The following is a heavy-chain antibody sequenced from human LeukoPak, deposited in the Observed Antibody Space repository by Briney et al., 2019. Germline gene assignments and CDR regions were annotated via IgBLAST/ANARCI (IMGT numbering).Heavy chain of an antibody. CDR2: ITSGSSYI. CDR3: ARDPYSGSYGNYYYYFMDV. V-gene: IGHV3-21*01. J-gene: IGHJ6*03. CDR1: GFTFSSYN. Sequence: GGSLRLSCAASGFTFSSYNMNWVRQAPGKGLEWVSSITSGSSYIYYADSVKGRFTISRDNAKNSLYLQMDSLRAEDTAVYYCARDPYSGSYGNYYYYFMDVWGKGTTVTISS. D-gene: IGHD1-26*01.